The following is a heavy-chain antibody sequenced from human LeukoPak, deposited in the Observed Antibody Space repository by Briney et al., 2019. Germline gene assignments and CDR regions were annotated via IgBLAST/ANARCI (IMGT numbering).Heavy chain of an antibody. CDR3: ARGTVTPGHWYFDL. D-gene: IGHD4-17*01. CDR2: TSYDESHK. V-gene: IGHV3-30-3*01. J-gene: IGHJ2*01. Sequence: HPGRSLRLSCAASGFTFSGYAMHWVRQAPGKGLEWVAVTSYDESHKYYADSVKGRFTISRDNSKSTLDLQMNSLRPEDTAVYYCARGTVTPGHWYFDLWGRGTLVTVSS. CDR1: GFTFSGYA.